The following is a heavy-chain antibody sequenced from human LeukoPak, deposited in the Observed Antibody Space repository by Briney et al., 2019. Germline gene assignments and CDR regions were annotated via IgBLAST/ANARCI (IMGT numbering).Heavy chain of an antibody. D-gene: IGHD2-15*01. Sequence: SETLSLTCTVSGGSISSSSYYWGWIRQPPGKGLEWTGSIYYSGSTYYNPSLKSRVTISVDTSKNQFSLKLSSVTAADTAVYYCASKGSSVAVGRVGYYYYYMDVWGKGTTVTVSS. CDR2: IYYSGST. V-gene: IGHV4-39*01. CDR3: ASKGSSVAVGRVGYYYYYMDV. CDR1: GGSISSSSYY. J-gene: IGHJ6*03.